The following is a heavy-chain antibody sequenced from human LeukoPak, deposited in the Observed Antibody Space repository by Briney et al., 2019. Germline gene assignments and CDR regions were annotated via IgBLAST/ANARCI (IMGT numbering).Heavy chain of an antibody. V-gene: IGHV4-34*01. CDR3: ARAGDSSGYGDY. CDR1: GGSFSGYY. Sequence: SETLSLTCAVYGGSFSGYYWSWIRQPPGKGLEWMGEINHSGRTNHNPSLKSRVTISVDTSKNQFSLKLSSATAADTAVYYCARAGDSSGYGDYWGHGILVTVSP. D-gene: IGHD3-22*01. J-gene: IGHJ4*01. CDR2: INHSGRT.